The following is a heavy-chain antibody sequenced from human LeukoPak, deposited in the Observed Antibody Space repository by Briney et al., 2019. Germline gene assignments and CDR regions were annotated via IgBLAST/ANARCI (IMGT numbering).Heavy chain of an antibody. CDR1: GGSISSYY. CDR2: IYYSGST. CDR3: ARDSITEGYFDL. D-gene: IGHD3-10*01. J-gene: IGHJ2*01. Sequence: PSETLSLTCTVSGGSISSYYWSWIRQPPGKGLEWIGYIYYSGSTNYNPSLKSRVTISVDTSKNQFSLKLSSVTAADTAVYYCARDSITEGYFDLWGRGTLVTVSS. V-gene: IGHV4-59*01.